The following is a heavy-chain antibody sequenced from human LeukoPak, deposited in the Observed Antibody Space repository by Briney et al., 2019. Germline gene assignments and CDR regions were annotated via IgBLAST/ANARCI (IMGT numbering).Heavy chain of an antibody. Sequence: ASVKVSCKASGYTFTSYGISWVRQAPGQGLEWMGWIGAYNGNTNYAQKLQGRVTMTTDTSTSTAYMELRSLRSDDTAVYYCASLYYYDSSGYPYYFDYWGQGTLVTVSS. CDR1: GYTFTSYG. CDR3: ASLYYYDSSGYPYYFDY. J-gene: IGHJ4*02. CDR2: IGAYNGNT. D-gene: IGHD3-22*01. V-gene: IGHV1-18*01.